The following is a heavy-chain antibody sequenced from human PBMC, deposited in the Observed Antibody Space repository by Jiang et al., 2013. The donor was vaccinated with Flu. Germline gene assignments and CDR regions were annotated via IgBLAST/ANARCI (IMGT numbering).Heavy chain of an antibody. CDR2: IIPIFGTA. CDR3: ARGDRAPQDILTDPAETNWFDP. V-gene: IGHV1-69*01. D-gene: IGHD3-9*01. Sequence: GGTFSSYAISWVRQAPGQGLEWMGGIIPIFGTANYAQKFQGRVTITADESTSTAYMELSSLRSEDTAVYYCARGDRAPQDILTDPAETNWFDPWGQGTLVTVSS. J-gene: IGHJ5*02. CDR1: GGTFSSYA.